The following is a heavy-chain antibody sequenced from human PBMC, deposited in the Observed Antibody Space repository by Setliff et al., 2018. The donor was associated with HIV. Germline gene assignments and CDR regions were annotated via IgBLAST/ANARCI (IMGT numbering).Heavy chain of an antibody. Sequence: SETLSLTCTVSGGSISPYYWSWIRQPPGKGLEWIAWISDSGTTNYNPSLKSRVTLSVDTSKNQFSLSLTSVTGADTAVYYFARGGASSKYLDLWGQGTLVTVS. V-gene: IGHV4-59*01. J-gene: IGHJ4*02. CDR1: GGSISPYY. CDR3: ARGGASSKYLDL. D-gene: IGHD2-15*01. CDR2: ISDSGTT.